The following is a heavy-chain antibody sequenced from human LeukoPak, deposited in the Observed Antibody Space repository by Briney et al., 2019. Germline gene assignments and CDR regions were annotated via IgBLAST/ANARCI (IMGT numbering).Heavy chain of an antibody. CDR3: ARDIDRFLLPLNWFDP. J-gene: IGHJ5*02. Sequence: PSQTLSLTCTVSGGSISSGDYYWSWIRQPPGKGLEWIGYIYYSGSTYYNPSLKSRVTISVDTSKNQFSLKLSSVTAADTAVYYCARDIDRFLLPLNWFDPWGQGTLVTVSS. D-gene: IGHD1-26*01. CDR2: IYYSGST. CDR1: GGSISSGDYY. V-gene: IGHV4-30-4*01.